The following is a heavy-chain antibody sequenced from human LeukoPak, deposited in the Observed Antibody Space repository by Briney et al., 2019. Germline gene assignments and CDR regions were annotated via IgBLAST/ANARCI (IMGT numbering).Heavy chain of an antibody. CDR2: ISAYNGNT. D-gene: IGHD5-18*01. J-gene: IGHJ4*02. CDR3: ARAGYSYGPLGILNY. V-gene: IGHV1-18*01. Sequence: ASVKVSCKASGYTFTSYGISWVRQAPGQGLEWMGWISAYNGNTNYAQKLQGRVTMTTDTSTSTAYMELRSLRSDDTAVYYCARAGYSYGPLGILNYWGQGTLVTVSS. CDR1: GYTFTSYG.